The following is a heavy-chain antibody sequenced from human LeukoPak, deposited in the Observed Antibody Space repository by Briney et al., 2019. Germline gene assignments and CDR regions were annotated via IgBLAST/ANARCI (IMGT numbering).Heavy chain of an antibody. CDR2: IYYSGST. J-gene: IGHJ5*02. CDR3: ARARDGHINNWFDP. Sequence: SEALSLTCTVSGGSINSYYWSWIRQPPGKGLEWIGYIYYSGSTEYNPSLKSRVTISVDTSKNQFSLKMSSVTAADTAVYYCARARDGHINNWFDPWGQGTLVTVSS. D-gene: IGHD5-24*01. V-gene: IGHV4-59*01. CDR1: GGSINSYY.